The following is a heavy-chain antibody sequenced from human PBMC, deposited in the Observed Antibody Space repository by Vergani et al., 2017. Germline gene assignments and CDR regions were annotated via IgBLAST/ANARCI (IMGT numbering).Heavy chain of an antibody. CDR3: AGGRGNYYDSSGHQYTWFDP. Sequence: QVQLQESGPGLVKPSQTLSLTCTVSGGSISSGGYYWSWIRQPPGKGLEWIGEINHSGSTNYNLALKGRVTISVDTSKNQFSLKLSSVTAADTAVYYCAGGRGNYYDSSGHQYTWFDPWGEGTLVTVSS. CDR1: GGSISSGGYY. CDR2: INHSGST. V-gene: IGHV4-30-4*08. D-gene: IGHD3-22*01. J-gene: IGHJ5*02.